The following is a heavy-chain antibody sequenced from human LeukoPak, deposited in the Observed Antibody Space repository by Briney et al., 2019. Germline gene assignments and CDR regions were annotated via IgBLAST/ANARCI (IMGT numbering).Heavy chain of an antibody. Sequence: GGSLRLSCAASGFTFSSYAMHWVRQAPGKGLEYVSAISSNGGSTYYANSVKGRFTISRDNSKNTLYLQMGSLRAEDMAVYYCARDWCPDYGDGCYYYYYMDVWGKGTTVTVSS. V-gene: IGHV3-64*01. D-gene: IGHD4-17*01. CDR2: ISSNGGST. J-gene: IGHJ6*03. CDR1: GFTFSSYA. CDR3: ARDWCPDYGDGCYYYYYMDV.